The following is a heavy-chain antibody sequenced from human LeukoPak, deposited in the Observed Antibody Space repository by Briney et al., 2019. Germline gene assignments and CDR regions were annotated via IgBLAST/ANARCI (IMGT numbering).Heavy chain of an antibody. V-gene: IGHV1-18*01. J-gene: IGHJ4*02. CDR3: ARGDSSGSYDY. Sequence: ASVKVSCKASGYTFTSYGISWVRLAPGHGLEWMGWISAYNGNRKYEKKLQGRVTMTTDTSTSTAYMELRSLRSDDTAVYYCARGDSSGSYDYWGQGTLVTVSS. CDR1: GYTFTSYG. D-gene: IGHD3-22*01. CDR2: ISAYNGNR.